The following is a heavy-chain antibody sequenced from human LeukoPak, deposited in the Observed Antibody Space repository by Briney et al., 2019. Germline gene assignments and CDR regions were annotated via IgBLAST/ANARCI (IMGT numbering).Heavy chain of an antibody. V-gene: IGHV3-21*01. CDR1: GFTFSSYS. D-gene: IGHD5-24*01. J-gene: IGHJ4*02. CDR2: ISNSSSYI. CDR3: ARDQPGYI. Sequence: PGGSLRLSCAASGFTFSSYSMNWVRQAPGKGLEWVSSISNSSSYIYYADSVNGRFTISRDNAKNSLYLQMNSLRAEDTAVYYCARDQPGYIWGQGTLVTVSS.